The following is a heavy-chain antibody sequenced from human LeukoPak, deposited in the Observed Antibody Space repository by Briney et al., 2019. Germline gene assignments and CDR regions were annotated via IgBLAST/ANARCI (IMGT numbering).Heavy chain of an antibody. Sequence: ASVKVSCKASGYTFTSYGISWVRQAPGQGLEWMGWISAYNGNTNYAQKLQGGVTMTTDTSTSTAYMELRSLRSDDTAVYYCATHRGAAMELDAFDIWGQGTMVTVSS. CDR1: GYTFTSYG. CDR3: ATHRGAAMELDAFDI. V-gene: IGHV1-18*01. J-gene: IGHJ3*02. CDR2: ISAYNGNT. D-gene: IGHD5-18*01.